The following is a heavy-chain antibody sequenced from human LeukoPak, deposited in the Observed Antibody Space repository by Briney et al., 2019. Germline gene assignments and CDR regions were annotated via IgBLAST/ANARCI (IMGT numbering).Heavy chain of an antibody. CDR3: ARGGATMVRGVHGY. D-gene: IGHD3-10*01. CDR2: INHSGST. Sequence: PSETLSLTCAVYGGSFSGYYWNWIRQPPGKGLEWIGEINHSGSTNYNPSLKSRVTISVDTPKNQFSLKLSSVTAADTAVYYCARGGATMVRGVHGYWGQGTLVTVSS. V-gene: IGHV4-34*01. CDR1: GGSFSGYY. J-gene: IGHJ4*02.